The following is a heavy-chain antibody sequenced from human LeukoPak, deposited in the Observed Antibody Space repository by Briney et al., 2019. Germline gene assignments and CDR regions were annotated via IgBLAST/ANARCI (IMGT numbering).Heavy chain of an antibody. J-gene: IGHJ5*02. V-gene: IGHV4-4*07. CDR2: IYTSGST. Sequence: SETLSLTCAVYGGSISSYYWSWIRQPAGKGLEWIGRIYTSGSTNYNPSLKSRVTMSVDTSKNQFSLKLSSVTAADTAVYYCARDREAVAPNWFDPWGQGTLVTVSS. D-gene: IGHD6-19*01. CDR3: ARDREAVAPNWFDP. CDR1: GGSISSYY.